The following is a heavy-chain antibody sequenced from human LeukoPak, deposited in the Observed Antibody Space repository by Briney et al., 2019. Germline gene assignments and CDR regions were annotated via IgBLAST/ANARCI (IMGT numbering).Heavy chain of an antibody. J-gene: IGHJ4*02. CDR1: GFTFSSYG. CDR2: IWNDGSNK. Sequence: PGGSLRLSCAASGFTFSSYGMHWVRQAPGKGLEWVAVIWNDGSNKYYADSVKGRFTNSRDNSKNTLYLQMNSLRAEDTAVYYCARGYCTNGVCYETFDYWGQGTLVTVSS. V-gene: IGHV3-33*01. CDR3: ARGYCTNGVCYETFDY. D-gene: IGHD2-8*01.